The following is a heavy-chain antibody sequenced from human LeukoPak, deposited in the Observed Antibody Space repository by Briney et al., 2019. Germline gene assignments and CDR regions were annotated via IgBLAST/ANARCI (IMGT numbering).Heavy chain of an antibody. J-gene: IGHJ4*02. CDR2: VSRSSSTI. Sequence: QSGGSLRLSCVAYGFTFSNHNMNWVRQAPGQGLEWISYVSRSSSTIYYADSVKGRFTISRDNARNSLYLQMNRLRADDTAVYYCARDSGWELPRSPFDYWGQGNLVTVST. CDR1: GFTFSNHN. D-gene: IGHD4-23*01. V-gene: IGHV3-48*04. CDR3: ARDSGWELPRSPFDY.